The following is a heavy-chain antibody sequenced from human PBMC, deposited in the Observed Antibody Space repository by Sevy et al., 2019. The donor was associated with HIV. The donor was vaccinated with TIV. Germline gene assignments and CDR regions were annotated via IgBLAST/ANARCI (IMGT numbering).Heavy chain of an antibody. Sequence: GGALRLSCAASGFTFSTYGMHWVRQAPGKGLEWVAVISYHGRNKFYGDSVEGRFTISRDNSKKTLYLQMNSLRAEDTAVYYCAKDFTGYNGMDVWGQGTMVTVSS. CDR2: ISYHGRNK. CDR1: GFTFSTYG. J-gene: IGHJ6*02. CDR3: AKDFTGYNGMDV. V-gene: IGHV3-30*18. D-gene: IGHD3-9*01.